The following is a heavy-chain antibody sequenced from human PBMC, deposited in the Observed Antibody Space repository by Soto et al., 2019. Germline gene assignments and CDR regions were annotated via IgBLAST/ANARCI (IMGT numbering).Heavy chain of an antibody. Sequence: PGESLKISCKGSGYNFANYWIGWVRQMPGKGLEWMGIIYPGDSETRYSPSFQGQVTISADKSISTAYLQWSSLKASDTAMYYCARDLDYGGNSEASEVWGQGTMVTVSS. V-gene: IGHV5-51*01. J-gene: IGHJ3*01. CDR2: IYPGDSET. CDR3: ARDLDYGGNSEASEV. D-gene: IGHD4-17*01. CDR1: GYNFANYW.